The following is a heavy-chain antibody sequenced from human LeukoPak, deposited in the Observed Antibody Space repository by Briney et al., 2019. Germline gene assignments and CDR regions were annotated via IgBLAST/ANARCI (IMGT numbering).Heavy chain of an antibody. D-gene: IGHD6-13*01. J-gene: IGHJ4*02. Sequence: PGGSLRLSCAASGFTFSSYWMSWVRQAPGKGLEWVANIKQDGSEKYYVDSVKGRFTISRDNAKNSLYLQMNSLRAEDTAVYYCARGGQQLVDYYFDYWGQGTLVTVPS. CDR1: GFTFSSYW. CDR3: ARGGQQLVDYYFDY. CDR2: IKQDGSEK. V-gene: IGHV3-7*01.